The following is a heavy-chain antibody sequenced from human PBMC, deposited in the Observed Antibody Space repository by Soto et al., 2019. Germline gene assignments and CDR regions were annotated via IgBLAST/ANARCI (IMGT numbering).Heavy chain of an antibody. V-gene: IGHV1-18*01. CDR3: ARMGDVPYYYYGMDV. CDR2: INAYNGNT. J-gene: IGHJ6*02. CDR1: GYPFTTYG. Sequence: QLQLVQSGPEVKKPGASVKVSCKASGYPFTTYGVTWVRQAPGQGLEWMGWINAYNGNTNYAQKLQGRVTMTTDTSTSTAYMELRSLRSDDTAVYYCARMGDVPYYYYGMDVRGQGTTVTVSS. D-gene: IGHD3-16*01.